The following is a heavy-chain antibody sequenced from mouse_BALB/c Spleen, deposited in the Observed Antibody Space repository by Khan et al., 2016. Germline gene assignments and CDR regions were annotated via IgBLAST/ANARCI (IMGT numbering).Heavy chain of an antibody. CDR2: IHYSGST. CDR1: GYSISSGYS. CDR3: TRGDDYGSGY. Sequence: EVQLQESGPDLVKPSQSLSLTCTVTGYSISSGYSWHWIRQFPGNKLEWMAYIHYSGSTNYNPSLKSRISITRDTSKNQFFLQLISVTTEDTATYYCTRGDDYGSGYWGQGTTRTVSS. D-gene: IGHD1-1*01. V-gene: IGHV3-1*02. J-gene: IGHJ2*01.